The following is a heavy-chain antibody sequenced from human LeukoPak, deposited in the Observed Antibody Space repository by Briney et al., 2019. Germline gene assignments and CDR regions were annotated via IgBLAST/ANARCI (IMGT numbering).Heavy chain of an antibody. CDR2: FDLEDGET. CDR3: AKGGYYYGLDV. V-gene: IGHV1-24*01. D-gene: IGHD1-26*01. J-gene: IGHJ6*02. CDR1: GYSLTELS. Sequence: ASVKVSCKVSGYSLTELSMHWVRQAPGKGLEWMGGFDLEDGETVYAQKFQGRVSMTEDTSTDTAYMELSSLSSEDTAVYYCAKGGYYYGLDVWGQGTTVTVCS.